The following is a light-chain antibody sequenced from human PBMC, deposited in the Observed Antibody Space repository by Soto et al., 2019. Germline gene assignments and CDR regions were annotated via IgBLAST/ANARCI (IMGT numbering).Light chain of an antibody. CDR1: TSNIGNNY. Sequence: QSALTQPPSVSGTPGQRVTISCSGSTSNIGNNYVFWYHQLPGTAPKLLIYRNDQRPSGVPDRFSSSRSGTSASLAITGLRSEDEADYYCAAWDDTLSGVIFGGGTKLTVL. J-gene: IGLJ2*01. V-gene: IGLV1-47*01. CDR3: AAWDDTLSGVI. CDR2: RND.